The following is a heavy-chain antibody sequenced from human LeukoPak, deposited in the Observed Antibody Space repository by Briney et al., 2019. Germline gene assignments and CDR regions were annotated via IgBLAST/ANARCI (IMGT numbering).Heavy chain of an antibody. V-gene: IGHV3-23*01. CDR3: AKEGGSYYYDSSGYKY. CDR2: ISGSGGST. D-gene: IGHD3-22*01. CDR1: GFTFSSYA. J-gene: IGHJ4*02. Sequence: GGSLRLSCAASGFTFSSYAMSWVRQAPGKGLEWVSAISGSGGSTYYADSVKGRFTISRDNSKNTLYLQMNSLRAEDTAVYYCAKEGGSYYYDSSGYKYWGQGTLATVSS.